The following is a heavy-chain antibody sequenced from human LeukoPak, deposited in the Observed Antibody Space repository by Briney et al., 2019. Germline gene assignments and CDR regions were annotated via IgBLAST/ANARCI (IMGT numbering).Heavy chain of an antibody. V-gene: IGHV3-43*01. Sequence: GGSLRLSCAASGFTFDDYTMHWVRQAPGKGLEWVSLISWNAADIYYADSMKGRFTISRDNAKNSLYLQMNSLRAKDTAVYYCARAVLELRGYWGQGTLVTVSS. J-gene: IGHJ4*02. CDR3: ARAVLELRGY. CDR2: ISWNAADI. D-gene: IGHD1-7*01. CDR1: GFTFDDYT.